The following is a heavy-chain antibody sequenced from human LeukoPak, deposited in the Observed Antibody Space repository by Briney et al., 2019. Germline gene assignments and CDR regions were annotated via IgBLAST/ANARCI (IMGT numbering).Heavy chain of an antibody. Sequence: PGGSLRLSCAASGFTFSSYAMSWVRQAPGKGLEWVSIIGGSGDTTYYADSEKGRFTISRDNSKNTLYLQMNSLRAEDTAVYYCAKDFRGYCTSNTCYGVDYWGQGTLVTVSS. CDR3: AKDFRGYCTSNTCYGVDY. CDR2: IGGSGDTT. V-gene: IGHV3-23*01. CDR1: GFTFSSYA. D-gene: IGHD2-2*01. J-gene: IGHJ4*02.